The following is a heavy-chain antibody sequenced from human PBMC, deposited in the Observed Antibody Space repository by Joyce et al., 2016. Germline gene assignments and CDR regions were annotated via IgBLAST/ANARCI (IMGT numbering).Heavy chain of an antibody. CDR1: GFTVRSSF. Sequence: QVQLVESGGGVVQPGRSLRLSCAASGFTVRSSFMHWVRQAPRKGLEWVAFISYDGTNKYYADALKGRFTISRDNSKNALYLQMNSLRGEDTAVYYCAKSQKEYSRGFHWYFDLWGRGTLVSVSS. CDR3: AKSQKEYSRGFHWYFDL. CDR2: ISYDGTNK. D-gene: IGHD5-18*01. J-gene: IGHJ2*01. V-gene: IGHV3-30*18.